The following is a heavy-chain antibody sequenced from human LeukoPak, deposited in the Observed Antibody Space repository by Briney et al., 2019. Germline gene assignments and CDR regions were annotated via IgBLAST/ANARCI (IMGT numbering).Heavy chain of an antibody. Sequence: GGSLRLSCAASGFSFNTYAMHWVRQAPGKGLEWLAFVRHDGNNKYEADSVKGRFTISRDNSKNTVHLQMNSLRSEDTAVYYCAKGVRMIVVAPGSWGQGTLVTVSS. V-gene: IGHV3-30*02. CDR2: VRHDGNNK. CDR1: GFSFNTYA. D-gene: IGHD3-22*01. CDR3: AKGVRMIVVAPGS. J-gene: IGHJ5*02.